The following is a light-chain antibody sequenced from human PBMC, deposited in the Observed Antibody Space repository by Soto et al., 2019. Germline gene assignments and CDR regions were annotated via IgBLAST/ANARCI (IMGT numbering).Light chain of an antibody. V-gene: IGLV2-14*01. J-gene: IGLJ1*01. CDR1: SSDIGAYNY. CDR2: EVS. CDR3: SSFTSDWTHV. Sequence: QSVLTQPASVSGSPGQSTTISCTGSSSDIGAYNYVSWFQQYPGKAPKLIISEVSNRPSGVSTRSSGCKSGTAASLTISGLQTEDEADYFCSSFTSDWTHVFGTGTKVTVL.